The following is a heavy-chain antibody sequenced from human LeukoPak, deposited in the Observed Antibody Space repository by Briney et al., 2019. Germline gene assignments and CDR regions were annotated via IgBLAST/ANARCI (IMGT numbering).Heavy chain of an antibody. CDR3: ARGRYYDSSGYHPLFDY. CDR1: GGSISSGSYY. V-gene: IGHV4-61*02. CDR2: IYTSGST. J-gene: IGHJ4*02. D-gene: IGHD3-22*01. Sequence: PSQTLSLTCTVSGGSISSGSYYWSWIRQPAGKGLEWIGRIYTSGSTNYNPSLKSRVTISVDTSKNQFSLKLSSVTAVDTAVYYCARGRYYDSSGYHPLFDYWGQGTLVTVSS.